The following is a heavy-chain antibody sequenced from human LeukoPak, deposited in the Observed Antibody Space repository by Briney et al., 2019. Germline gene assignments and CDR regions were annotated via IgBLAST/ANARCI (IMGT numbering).Heavy chain of an antibody. CDR1: GFTFTNYG. Sequence: GGSLRLSCVASGFTFTNYGMMWVRQAPGKGLVWVSYINSDGRSTTYADSVKGRFTISRGNDKNTLYLQMSSLRAEDTAMYYCARNSNGMSNWGQGTLVIVSS. D-gene: IGHD2-8*01. CDR2: INSDGRST. V-gene: IGHV3-74*01. CDR3: ARNSNGMSN. J-gene: IGHJ4*02.